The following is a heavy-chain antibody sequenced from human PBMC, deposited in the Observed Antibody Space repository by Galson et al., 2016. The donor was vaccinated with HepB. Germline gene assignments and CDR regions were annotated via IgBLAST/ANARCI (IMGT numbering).Heavy chain of an antibody. Sequence: SLRLSCAASGFTFSSYYMHWVRQAPGKGLVWVSRINRDESSTSYADYVKGRFTISRDNAMNTLYLQMNSLRAEDTAVYYCARDPSYYSGMDVWGQGTTVTVSS. V-gene: IGHV3-74*01. CDR3: ARDPSYYSGMDV. CDR2: INRDESST. J-gene: IGHJ6*02. CDR1: GFTFSSYY.